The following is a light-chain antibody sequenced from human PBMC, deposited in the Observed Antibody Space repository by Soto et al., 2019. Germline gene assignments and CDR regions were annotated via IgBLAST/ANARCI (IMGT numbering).Light chain of an antibody. J-gene: IGKJ4*01. CDR2: GAS. CDR1: QSVSSSY. CDR3: HQYDSSPLT. Sequence: EIVLTQSPGTLSLSPGERATLSCRASQSVSSSYLAWYQQTPGQAPRLLIYGASSRATGIPDRFSGSGSGTDFTLTISRLEPDDFAVYYGHQYDSSPLTFGGGAKVEIK. V-gene: IGKV3-20*01.